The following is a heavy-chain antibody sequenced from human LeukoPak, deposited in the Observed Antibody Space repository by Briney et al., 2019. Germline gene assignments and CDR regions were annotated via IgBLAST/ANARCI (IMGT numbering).Heavy chain of an antibody. Sequence: GGSLRLSCVAAGITVSRKFMTWVRQAPGKGLEWVSAIFGDGGTYYPDSVKGRFTIYRDNSKNALYLQMNSLRFEDTAVYYCYFWVGGLDFWGQGTMVTVSS. CDR1: GITVSRKF. CDR2: IFGDGGT. V-gene: IGHV3-66*02. J-gene: IGHJ3*01. D-gene: IGHD4-23*01. CDR3: YFWVGGLDF.